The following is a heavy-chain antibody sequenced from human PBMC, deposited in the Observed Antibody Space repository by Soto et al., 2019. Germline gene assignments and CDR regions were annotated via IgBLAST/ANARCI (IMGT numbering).Heavy chain of an antibody. CDR2: IYHSGST. J-gene: IGHJ6*02. Sequence: QVQLQESGPGLVKPSGTLSLTCAVSGGSISSSNWWSWVRQPPGKGLEWIGEIYHSGSTNYNPSLESRVTISVDKSKNQFSLKLSSVTAADTAVYYCAAYGDYVGYYYGMDVWGQGTTVTVSS. CDR3: AAYGDYVGYYYGMDV. CDR1: GGSISSSNW. V-gene: IGHV4-4*02. D-gene: IGHD4-17*01.